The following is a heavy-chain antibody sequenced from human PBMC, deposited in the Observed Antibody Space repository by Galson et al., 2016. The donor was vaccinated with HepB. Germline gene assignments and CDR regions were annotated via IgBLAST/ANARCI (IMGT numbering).Heavy chain of an antibody. CDR1: GFSLSTSGLC. J-gene: IGHJ4*02. V-gene: IGHV2-70*01. Sequence: PALVKPTQTLTPTCTFSGFSLSTSGLCVSWIRQPPGKALEWLALIDWNDDKFYSTSLKTRLTISKGTSKNQVVLTMTNMDPVDTATYYCARTLRTGTALFDYWGQGALVTVSS. CDR2: IDWNDDK. CDR3: ARTLRTGTALFDY. D-gene: IGHD1-1*01.